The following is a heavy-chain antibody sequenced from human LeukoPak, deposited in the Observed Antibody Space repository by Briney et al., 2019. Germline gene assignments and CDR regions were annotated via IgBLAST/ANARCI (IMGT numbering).Heavy chain of an antibody. CDR2: IYYSGST. Sequence: PSETLSLTCTVSGGSISSYYWSWIRQPPGRGLEWVGYIYYSGSTNYNPSLKSRVTISVDTSKNQFSLKLSSVTAADTAVYYCARHLSANSRPDYWGQGTLVTVSS. D-gene: IGHD1/OR15-1a*01. J-gene: IGHJ4*02. V-gene: IGHV4-59*08. CDR3: ARHLSANSRPDY. CDR1: GGSISSYY.